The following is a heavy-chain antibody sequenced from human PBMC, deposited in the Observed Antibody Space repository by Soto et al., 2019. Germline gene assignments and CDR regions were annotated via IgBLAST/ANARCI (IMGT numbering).Heavy chain of an antibody. V-gene: IGHV3-74*01. J-gene: IGHJ6*02. Sequence: EVQLVESGGGLVQPGGSLRLSCAASGFTFSSYWMHWVRQAPGKGLVWVSRIYTDGSRTNYADSVKGRFTISRDNAKNTLYLQIPSLRAEDTPVYYCARGLMHLYGMDVWGQGTTVTVSS. CDR1: GFTFSSYW. CDR2: IYTDGSRT. CDR3: ARGLMHLYGMDV. D-gene: IGHD3-16*01.